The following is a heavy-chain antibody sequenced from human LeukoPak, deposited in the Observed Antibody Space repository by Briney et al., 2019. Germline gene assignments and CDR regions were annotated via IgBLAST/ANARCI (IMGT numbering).Heavy chain of an antibody. V-gene: IGHV4-4*02. D-gene: IGHD3-22*01. CDR2: IYHSGST. CDR1: GGFISSNYW. CDR3: ASSSSGWVVVNTKPPPLFDY. Sequence: PAGTLSLTCAVSGGFISSNYWWAWVRPPPGKGLEWIGEIYHSGSTNYNPSLKSRAIISVDKSKNQFSLNLSSVTAADPAVYYCASSSSGWVVVNTKPPPLFDYWGQGTLVTVSS. J-gene: IGHJ4*02.